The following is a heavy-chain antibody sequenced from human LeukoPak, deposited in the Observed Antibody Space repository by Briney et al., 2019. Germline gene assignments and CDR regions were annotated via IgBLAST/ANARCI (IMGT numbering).Heavy chain of an antibody. CDR3: ARDLGRRYDILSDP. D-gene: IGHD3-9*01. J-gene: IGHJ5*02. V-gene: IGHV4-4*07. CDR1: GGSISSYY. Sequence: PSETLSLTCTVSGGSISSYYWSWIRQPAGKGLEWIGRIYTSGSTNYNPSLKSRVTISVDTSKNQFSLKLSSVTAADTAVYYCARDLGRRYDILSDPWGQGTLVTVSS. CDR2: IYTSGST.